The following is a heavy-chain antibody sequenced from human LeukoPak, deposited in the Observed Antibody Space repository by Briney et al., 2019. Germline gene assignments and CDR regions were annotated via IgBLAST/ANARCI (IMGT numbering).Heavy chain of an antibody. CDR1: GFTFSSYA. CDR2: ISYDGSNK. D-gene: IGHD3-10*01. Sequence: PGGSLRLSCAASGFTFSSYAMHWVRQAPGKGLEWVAVISYDGSNKYYADSVKGRFTISRGNSKNTLYLQMNSLRAEDTAVYYCARDPNYYGSGSYLGMDVWGRGTTVTVSS. CDR3: ARDPNYYGSGSYLGMDV. J-gene: IGHJ6*02. V-gene: IGHV3-30-3*01.